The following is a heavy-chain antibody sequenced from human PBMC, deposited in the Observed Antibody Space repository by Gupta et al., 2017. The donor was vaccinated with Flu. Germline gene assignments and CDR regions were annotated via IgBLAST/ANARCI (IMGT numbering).Heavy chain of an antibody. CDR3: ARDAAPRRRNFYGMDV. V-gene: IGHV3-11*01. CDR2: TSSSGRTT. J-gene: IGHJ6*02. D-gene: IGHD6-25*01. Sequence: SWIRQAPGKGLEWILYTSSSGRTTYISDSVKDRFTISRDNAKNSLYLQMDSLRVEDTAVYYCARDAAPRRRNFYGMDVWGQGTTVTVSS.